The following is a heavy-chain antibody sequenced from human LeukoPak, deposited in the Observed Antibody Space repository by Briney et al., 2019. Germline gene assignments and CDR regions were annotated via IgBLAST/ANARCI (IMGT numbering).Heavy chain of an antibody. J-gene: IGHJ3*02. Sequence: GGSLRLSCAASGFTFSSYGVTWVRQAPGKGLEWVSGIGGSGGFTTYFADSVKGRFSISRDNAKNSLYLQMNSLRAEDTALYYCARALSEEEKYSSGWHDGYPLFDIWGQGTMVTVSS. CDR3: ARALSEEEKYSSGWHDGYPLFDI. V-gene: IGHV3-23*01. CDR1: GFTFSSYG. D-gene: IGHD6-19*01. CDR2: IGGSGGFTT.